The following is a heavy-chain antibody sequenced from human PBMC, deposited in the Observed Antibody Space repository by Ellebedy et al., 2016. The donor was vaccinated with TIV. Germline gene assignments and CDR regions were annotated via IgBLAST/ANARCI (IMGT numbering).Heavy chain of an antibody. CDR1: GFTFSSYW. D-gene: IGHD2-21*02. V-gene: IGHV3-7*01. J-gene: IGHJ3*02. CDR3: ARDIVYCGGDCYPSLDAFDI. CDR2: IKQDGSEK. Sequence: GESLKISCAASGFTFSSYWMSWVRQAPGKGLEWVANIKQDGSEKYYVDSVKGRFTISRDNAKNSLYLQMNSLRAEDTAVYYCARDIVYCGGDCYPSLDAFDIWGQGTMVTVSS.